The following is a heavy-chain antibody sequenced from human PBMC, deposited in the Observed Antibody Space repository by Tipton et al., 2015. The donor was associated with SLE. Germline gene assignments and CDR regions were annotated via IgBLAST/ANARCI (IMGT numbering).Heavy chain of an antibody. CDR3: ARAGSRNGGSFDY. CDR1: GGSISSSS. Sequence: LSLTCTVSGGSISSSSYYWGWIRQAPGKGLEWVSYISSSSSYTNYADSVKGRFTISRDNAKNSLYLQMNSLRAEDTAVYYCARAGSRNGGSFDYWGQGTLVTVSS. CDR2: ISSSSSYT. V-gene: IGHV3-11*06. J-gene: IGHJ4*02. D-gene: IGHD3-10*01.